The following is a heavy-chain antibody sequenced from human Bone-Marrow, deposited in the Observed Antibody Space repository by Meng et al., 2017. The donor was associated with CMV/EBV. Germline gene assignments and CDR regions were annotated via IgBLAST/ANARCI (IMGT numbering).Heavy chain of an antibody. Sequence: GESLNISCAASGFPFSSYAMSWVRQAPGKGLEWVSVIYSGGSSTYYADSVKGRFTISRDDSKNTLYLQMNILRVEDTAVYYCAKALSGYCSSTSCYSEFFQHWGQGTRVTVSS. J-gene: IGHJ1*01. CDR2: IYSGGSST. CDR3: AKALSGYCSSTSCYSEFFQH. D-gene: IGHD2-2*01. CDR1: GFPFSSYA. V-gene: IGHV3-23*03.